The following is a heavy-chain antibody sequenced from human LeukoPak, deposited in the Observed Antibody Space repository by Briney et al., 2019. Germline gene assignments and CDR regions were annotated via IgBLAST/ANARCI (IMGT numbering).Heavy chain of an antibody. Sequence: ASVKVSCKASGYTFTSYGISWVRQAPGQGLEWMGWISAYNGNTNYAQKLQGRVTMTTDTSTSTAYMELRSLRSDDTAVYYCARGLFCSGGSCYSGVAGVFDYWGQGTLVTVFS. D-gene: IGHD2-15*01. CDR2: ISAYNGNT. CDR3: ARGLFCSGGSCYSGVAGVFDY. J-gene: IGHJ4*02. CDR1: GYTFTSYG. V-gene: IGHV1-18*04.